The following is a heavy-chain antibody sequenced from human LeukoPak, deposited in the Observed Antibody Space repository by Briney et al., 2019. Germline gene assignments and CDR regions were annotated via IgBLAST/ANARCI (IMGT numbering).Heavy chain of an antibody. V-gene: IGHV3-30*03. D-gene: IGHD2/OR15-2a*01. Sequence: GGSLRLSCAASGFTLSTYGMHWVRQAPGKGLEWVAMISHDGNSKQYADFAKGRFTISRDNSKNTLYLQMNSLRAEDTAVYYCAREGPRGNSQFDYWGQGTLVTVSS. CDR1: GFTLSTYG. CDR2: ISHDGNSK. J-gene: IGHJ4*02. CDR3: AREGPRGNSQFDY.